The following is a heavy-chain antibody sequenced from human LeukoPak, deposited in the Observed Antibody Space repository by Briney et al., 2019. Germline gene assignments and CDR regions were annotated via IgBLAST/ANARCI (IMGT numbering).Heavy chain of an antibody. Sequence: QSGGSLRLSCVASGFTFNIYPMTWVRQSPEKGLVWVSGINNDGTATYYADSVKGRFTISRDNAQNTVYLQMNGLRAEDTTVYYCATVSEYWGQGTLVTVSS. CDR3: ATVSEY. V-gene: IGHV3-74*01. CDR2: INNDGTAT. CDR1: GFTFNIYP. J-gene: IGHJ4*02.